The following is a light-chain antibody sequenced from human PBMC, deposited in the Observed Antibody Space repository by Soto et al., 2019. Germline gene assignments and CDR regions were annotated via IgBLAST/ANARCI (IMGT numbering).Light chain of an antibody. J-gene: IGLJ2*01. CDR2: EVN. CDR3: SSYAGSNVVV. CDR1: SSHVGSYKY. V-gene: IGLV2-8*01. Sequence: QSALTQPPSASGSPGQSVTISCTGTSSHVGSYKYVSWYQQHPGKAPKLIIYEVNKRPSWVPDRFSGSKSGNTASLTVSGLQAEDEGGYYCSSYAGSNVVVFGGGTKLTVL.